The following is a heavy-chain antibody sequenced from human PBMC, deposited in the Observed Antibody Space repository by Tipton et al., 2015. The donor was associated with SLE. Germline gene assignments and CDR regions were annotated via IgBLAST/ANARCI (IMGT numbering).Heavy chain of an antibody. CDR2: ISGSGGST. CDR3: AILLSAN. Sequence: SLRLSCAASGFTVSSNYMSWVRQAPGKGLEWVSAISGSGGSTYYADSVKGRFTISRDNSKNTLYLQMNSLRAEDTAVYYCAILLSANWGQGTLVTVSS. J-gene: IGHJ4*02. V-gene: IGHV3-23*01. D-gene: IGHD2-15*01. CDR1: GFTVSSNY.